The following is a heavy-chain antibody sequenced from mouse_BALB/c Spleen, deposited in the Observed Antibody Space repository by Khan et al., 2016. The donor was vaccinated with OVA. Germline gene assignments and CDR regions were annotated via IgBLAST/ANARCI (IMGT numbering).Heavy chain of an antibody. CDR3: ARIKKIVATYFDY. D-gene: IGHD1-1*01. V-gene: IGHV1S81*02. CDR2: TNPTNGRT. J-gene: IGHJ2*01. CDR1: GYTFTSYW. Sequence: QVQLQQPGAELVKAGDSVKMSCKASGYTFTSYWMHWVKQRLGQGLEWFAETNPTNGRTYYTETFKSRATLTVDKSSSTAYMLLSGPTFEASAVFYCARIKKIVATYFDYWGQGTTLTVSS.